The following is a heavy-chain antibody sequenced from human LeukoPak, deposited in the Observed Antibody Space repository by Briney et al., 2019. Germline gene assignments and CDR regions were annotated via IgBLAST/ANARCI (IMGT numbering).Heavy chain of an antibody. J-gene: IGHJ4*02. D-gene: IGHD3-10*01. Sequence: ASVKVSCRASGYTFTGYYMHWVRQAPGQGLEWMGWINPNSGGTNYAQKFQGRVTMTRDTSISTAYMELSRLRSDDTAVYYCARDKPITMARGAPWAYDYWGQGTLVTVSS. V-gene: IGHV1-2*02. CDR1: GYTFTGYY. CDR2: INPNSGGT. CDR3: ARDKPITMARGAPWAYDY.